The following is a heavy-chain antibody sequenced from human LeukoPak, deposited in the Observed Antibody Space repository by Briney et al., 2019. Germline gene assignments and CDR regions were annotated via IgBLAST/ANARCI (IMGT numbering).Heavy chain of an antibody. Sequence: PSETLSLTCTVSGGSLSDYYWNWIRQPPGKGLEWIAYIHSRGSTNYNPSLKSRVTISVDRSQNQFSPKLSSVTAADTAVYYCARGGGSGYYYGWGQGTLVTVSS. D-gene: IGHD3-22*01. CDR3: ARGGGSGYYYG. J-gene: IGHJ4*02. CDR1: GGSLSDYY. CDR2: IHSRGST. V-gene: IGHV4-59*08.